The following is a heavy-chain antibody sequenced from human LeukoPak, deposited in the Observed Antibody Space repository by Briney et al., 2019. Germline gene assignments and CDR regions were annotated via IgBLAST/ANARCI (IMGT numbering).Heavy chain of an antibody. J-gene: IGHJ4*02. D-gene: IGHD6-19*01. CDR3: ARVAVAGPEGVY. CDR1: GFTFSDYG. Sequence: PGGSLRLSCAASGFTFSDYGMHWVRQAPGKGLVWVSRINSDGSSTSYADSVKGRFTISRDNAKNTLYLQMNSLRAEDTAVYYCARVAVAGPEGVYWGQGTLVTVSS. CDR2: INSDGSST. V-gene: IGHV3-74*01.